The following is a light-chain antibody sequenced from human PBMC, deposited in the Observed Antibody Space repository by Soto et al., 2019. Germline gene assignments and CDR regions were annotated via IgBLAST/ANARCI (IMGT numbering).Light chain of an antibody. Sequence: QSALTQPASVSGSPGQSITISCIGSSSDVGGYNYVSWYQHHPGRVPKPMIFEVSDRPSGVSSRFSGSKSGNTAYLTISGLQAEDEADYYCSSYTDSSNYVFGTGTQLTVL. J-gene: IGLJ1*01. CDR1: SSDVGGYNY. V-gene: IGLV2-14*01. CDR3: SSYTDSSNYV. CDR2: EVS.